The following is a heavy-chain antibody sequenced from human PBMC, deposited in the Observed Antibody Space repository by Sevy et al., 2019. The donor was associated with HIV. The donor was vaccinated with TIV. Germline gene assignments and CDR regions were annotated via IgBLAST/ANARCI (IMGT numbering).Heavy chain of an antibody. CDR1: GYSISSGYY. Sequence: SETLSLTCAVSGYSISSGYYWGWIRQPPGKGLEWIGSIYHSGSTYYNPSLKSRVTISVDTSKNQFSLKLSSVTAADTAVYYCARGTFYGSGKLRPFDYCGQGTLVTVSS. D-gene: IGHD3-10*01. CDR3: ARGTFYGSGKLRPFDY. CDR2: IYHSGST. V-gene: IGHV4-38-2*01. J-gene: IGHJ4*02.